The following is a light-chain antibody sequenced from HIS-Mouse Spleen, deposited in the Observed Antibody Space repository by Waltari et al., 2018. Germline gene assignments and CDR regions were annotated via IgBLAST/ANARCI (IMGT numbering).Light chain of an antibody. CDR3: AAWDDSLSGPV. V-gene: IGLV1-47*01. J-gene: IGLJ3*02. CDR2: RNN. CDR1: SSHIGSNY. Sequence: QSVLTQPPSASGTPGPRVTISCSGSSSHIGSNYVSCYQQLPGTAPKLLIYRNNQRPSGVPDRFSGSKSGTSASLAISGLRSEDEADYYCAAWDDSLSGPVFGGGTKLTVL.